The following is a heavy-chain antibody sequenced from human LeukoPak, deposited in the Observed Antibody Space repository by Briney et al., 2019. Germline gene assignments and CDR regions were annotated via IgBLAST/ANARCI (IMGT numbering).Heavy chain of an antibody. V-gene: IGHV4-59*01. D-gene: IGHD4-17*01. CDR2: IYYSGST. CDR3: ARVADYGGFDY. J-gene: IGHJ4*02. Sequence: SETLSLTCTVSGGSISSYYWSWIRQPPGKGLEWIGYIYYSGSTNYNPSLKSGVTISVDTSKNQFSLKLSSVTAADTAVYYCARVADYGGFDYWGQGTLVTVSS. CDR1: GGSISSYY.